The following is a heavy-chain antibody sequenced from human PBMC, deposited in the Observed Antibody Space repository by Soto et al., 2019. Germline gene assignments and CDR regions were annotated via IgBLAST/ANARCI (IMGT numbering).Heavy chain of an antibody. J-gene: IGHJ6*02. CDR3: SRDLWGYCGTDCYPLDV. D-gene: IGHD2-21*02. CDR1: GGSISGYY. CDR2: MYNTGST. V-gene: IGHV4-59*01. Sequence: SETLSLTCTVSGGSISGYYWSWIRQPPGKGLEWIGYMYNTGSTVYNPSFKSRVTISVDTSKNQFSLKLNSVTAADTAVFYCSRDLWGYCGTDCYPLDVWGQGTTVTVSS.